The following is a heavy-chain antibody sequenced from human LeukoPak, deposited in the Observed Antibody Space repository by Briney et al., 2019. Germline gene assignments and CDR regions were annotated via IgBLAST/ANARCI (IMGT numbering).Heavy chain of an antibody. D-gene: IGHD2-2*01. CDR3: ARDCSSTSCYLITPYDY. V-gene: IGHV3-21*01. J-gene: IGHJ4*02. Sequence: PGGSLRLSCAASGSTFSSYSMNWVRQAPGKGLEWVSSISSSSSYIYYADSVKGRFTISRDNAKNSLYLQMNSLRAEDTAVYYCARDCSSTSCYLITPYDYWGQGTLVTVSS. CDR1: GSTFSSYS. CDR2: ISSSSSYI.